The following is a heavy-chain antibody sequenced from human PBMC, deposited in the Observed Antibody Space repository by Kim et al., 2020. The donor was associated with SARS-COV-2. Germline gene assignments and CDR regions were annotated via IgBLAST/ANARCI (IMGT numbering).Heavy chain of an antibody. CDR1: GYTFTSYA. J-gene: IGHJ5*02. CDR3: ARGSASSWYRPSFAP. CDR2: INAGNGNT. D-gene: IGHD6-13*01. V-gene: IGHV1-3*01. Sequence: ASVKVSCKASGYTFTSYAMHWVRQAPGQRLEWMGWINAGNGNTKYSQKFQGRVTSTRDTSSSTAYMELSSPRSEYTAVYYCARGSASSWYRPSFAPWGQGTLVPVSS.